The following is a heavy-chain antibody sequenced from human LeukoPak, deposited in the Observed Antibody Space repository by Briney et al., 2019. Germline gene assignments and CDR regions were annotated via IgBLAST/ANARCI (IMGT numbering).Heavy chain of an antibody. D-gene: IGHD6-19*01. J-gene: IGHJ5*02. Sequence: PSGTLSLTCTVSGGSISSYYWSWIRQPPGKGLEWIGYIYYSGSTNYNPSLKSRVTISVDTSKNQFSLKLSSVTAADTAVYYCARHPLRIAVAGPPGNWFDPWGQGTLVTVSS. CDR1: GGSISSYY. CDR2: IYYSGST. CDR3: ARHPLRIAVAGPPGNWFDP. V-gene: IGHV4-59*08.